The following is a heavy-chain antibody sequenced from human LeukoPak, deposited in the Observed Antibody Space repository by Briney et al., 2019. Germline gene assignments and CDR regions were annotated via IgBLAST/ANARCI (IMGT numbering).Heavy chain of an antibody. CDR1: GFTFSSYS. CDR2: ISSSSSYI. CDR3: AGSRGGPYYFDY. Sequence: GGSVRLSCGASGFTFSSYSMNWVRQAPGKGLEWVSSISSSSSYIYYADSVKGRFTISRDNAKNSLYLQMNSLRAEDTAVYYCAGSRGGPYYFDYWGQGTLVTVSS. J-gene: IGHJ4*02. V-gene: IGHV3-21*01. D-gene: IGHD3-10*01.